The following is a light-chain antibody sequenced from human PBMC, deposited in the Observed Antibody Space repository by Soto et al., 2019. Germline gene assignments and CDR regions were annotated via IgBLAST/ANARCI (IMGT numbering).Light chain of an antibody. CDR3: QQANSFPLT. Sequence: DIQMTQSPSAMSASVGDRVNITCRASQGIRTYLAWFQQKPGKVPKRLIYSASSVQSGVPSRFSGSGSGTDFTLTISSLQPEDFATYYCQQANSFPLTFGGGTKVEIK. CDR2: SAS. V-gene: IGKV1-17*03. CDR1: QGIRTY. J-gene: IGKJ4*01.